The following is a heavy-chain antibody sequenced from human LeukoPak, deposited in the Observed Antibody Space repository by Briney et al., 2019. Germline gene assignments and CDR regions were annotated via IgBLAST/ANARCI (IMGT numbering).Heavy chain of an antibody. CDR1: GLNFSGST. D-gene: IGHD6-19*01. CDR3: TSQGVVVAGTGT. J-gene: IGHJ4*02. V-gene: IGHV3-73*01. Sequence: QSGGSLRLSCAASGLNFSGSTMHWVRQASGKGLEWVGHIRSKGNSYATAYAASVKGRFTISRDDSKNTAYLQMNSLKIDDTAVYYCTSQGVVVAGTGTWGQGTLVTVSS. CDR2: IRSKGNSYAT.